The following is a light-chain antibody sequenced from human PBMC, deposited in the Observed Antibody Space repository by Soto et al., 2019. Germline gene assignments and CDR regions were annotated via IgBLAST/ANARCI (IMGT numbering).Light chain of an antibody. CDR2: GAS. J-gene: IGKJ1*01. Sequence: EIVLTHSPGTLSLSPGERATLSSSASQSVSGSSLAWYQQRSGQAPRLLIYGASTRATGIPDRFSGSGSGTEFTLTISSLQSEDFAVYYCQQYGTSPRTFGQGTKVDIK. CDR1: QSVSGSS. CDR3: QQYGTSPRT. V-gene: IGKV3-20*01.